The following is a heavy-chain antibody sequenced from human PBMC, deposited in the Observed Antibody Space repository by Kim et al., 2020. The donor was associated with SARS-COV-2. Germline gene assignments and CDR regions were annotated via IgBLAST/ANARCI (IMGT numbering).Heavy chain of an antibody. D-gene: IGHD3-16*02. CDR2: ISGSGGTT. CDR1: GITFSIYA. V-gene: IGHV3-23*01. Sequence: GGSLRLSCAASGITFSIYAMSWVRQAPGKGLEWVSAISGSGGTTYYADSVKGRFTISRDNSKNTLYLQMNSLRAEDTAVYYCAKDGGGNFIDAFDIWGQGTMVTVSS. CDR3: AKDGGGNFIDAFDI. J-gene: IGHJ3*02.